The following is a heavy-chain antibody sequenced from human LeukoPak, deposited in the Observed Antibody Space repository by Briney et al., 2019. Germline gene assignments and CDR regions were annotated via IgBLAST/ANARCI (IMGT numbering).Heavy chain of an antibody. J-gene: IGHJ4*02. V-gene: IGHV4-39*01. CDR2: IYYSGST. CDR1: GGSISSSSYY. D-gene: IGHD5-24*01. CDR3: ARRRRDGYNYPFDY. Sequence: PSETLSLTRTVSGGSISSSSYYLGWIRQPPGKGLEWIVSIYYSGSTYYNPSLKSRVTISVDTSKNQFSLKLSSVTAADTAVYYCARRRRDGYNYPFDYWGQGTLVTVSS.